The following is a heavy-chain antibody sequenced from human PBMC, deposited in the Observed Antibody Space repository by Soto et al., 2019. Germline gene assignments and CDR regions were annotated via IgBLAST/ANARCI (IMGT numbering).Heavy chain of an antibody. CDR1: GFTFSSYG. Sequence: SGGSLRLSCAASGFTFSSYGMHWVRQAPGKGLEWVAVISYDGSNKYYADSVKGRFTISRDNSKNTLYLQMNSLRAEDTAVYYCAKALRGARNYYYYGMDVWGQGTTVTVSS. J-gene: IGHJ6*02. V-gene: IGHV3-30*18. CDR3: AKALRGARNYYYYGMDV. D-gene: IGHD1-26*01. CDR2: ISYDGSNK.